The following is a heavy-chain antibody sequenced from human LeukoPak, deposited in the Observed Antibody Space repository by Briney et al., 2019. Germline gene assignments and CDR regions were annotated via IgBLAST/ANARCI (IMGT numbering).Heavy chain of an antibody. CDR3: ARRSVSWNYFDY. V-gene: IGHV4-59*08. J-gene: IGHJ4*02. CDR1: GGSISSYY. Sequence: SETLSLTCTVSGGSISSYYWSWIRQPPGKGLEWIGYIYYSGSTNYNPSLKSRVTISVDTSKNQFSLKLSSVTAADTAVYYCARRSVSWNYFDYWGQGTLVTVSP. CDR2: IYYSGST. D-gene: IGHD3-3*01.